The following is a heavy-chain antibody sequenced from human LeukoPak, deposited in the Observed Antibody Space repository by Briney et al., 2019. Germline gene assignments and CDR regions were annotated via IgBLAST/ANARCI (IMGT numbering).Heavy chain of an antibody. D-gene: IGHD3-3*01. Sequence: ASVKVSCKASGYTFTSYGISWVRQAPGQGLEWMGWISAYNGNTNYAQKLQGRVTITADESTSTAYMELSSLRSEDTAVYYCARVRNDGVTIFGVVISQDNWFDPWGQGTLVTVSS. J-gene: IGHJ5*02. CDR1: GYTFTSYG. CDR2: ISAYNGNT. CDR3: ARVRNDGVTIFGVVISQDNWFDP. V-gene: IGHV1-18*01.